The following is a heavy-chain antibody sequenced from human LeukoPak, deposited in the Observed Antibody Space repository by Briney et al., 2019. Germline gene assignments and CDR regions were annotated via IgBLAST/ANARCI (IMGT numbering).Heavy chain of an antibody. CDR2: IYPSDSDT. D-gene: IGHD3-22*01. Sequence: KPGESLKISCKGSGYSFTSYWIGWVRQMPGKGLEWMGIIYPSDSDTRYSPSFQGQVTISADKSISTAYLHWSGLKASDTAMYYCARHGSSDYSDSSGFYSDYFFDYWGQGALFTVSS. J-gene: IGHJ4*02. CDR3: ARHGSSDYSDSSGFYSDYFFDY. V-gene: IGHV5-51*01. CDR1: GYSFTSYW.